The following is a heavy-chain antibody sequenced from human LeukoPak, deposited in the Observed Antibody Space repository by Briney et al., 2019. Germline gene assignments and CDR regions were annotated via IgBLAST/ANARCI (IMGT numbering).Heavy chain of an antibody. Sequence: SVKVSCKASGGTFSSYAISWVRQAPGQGLEWMGGIIPIFGTANYAQEFQGRVTITADESTSTAYMELSSLRSEDTAVYYCARDRIAVAGNSDFDYWGQGTLVTVSS. V-gene: IGHV1-69*01. D-gene: IGHD6-19*01. J-gene: IGHJ4*02. CDR3: ARDRIAVAGNSDFDY. CDR2: IIPIFGTA. CDR1: GGTFSSYA.